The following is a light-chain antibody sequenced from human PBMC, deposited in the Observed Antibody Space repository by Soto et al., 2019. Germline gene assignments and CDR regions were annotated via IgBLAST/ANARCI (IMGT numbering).Light chain of an antibody. V-gene: IGKV3D-20*01. CDR2: DAS. CDR1: QSVSSIY. CDR3: QQYGSSPRT. J-gene: IGKJ1*01. Sequence: EIVLTQSPATLSLSPGERATLSCGASQSVSSIYLAWYQQKPGLAPRLLIYDASTRATGIPDRFSGSGSGTDFTLNIDRLEPEDFALYYCQQYGSSPRTFGQGTKVEIK.